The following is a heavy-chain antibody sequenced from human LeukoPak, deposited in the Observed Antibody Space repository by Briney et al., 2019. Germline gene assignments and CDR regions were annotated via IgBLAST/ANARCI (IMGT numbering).Heavy chain of an antibody. CDR2: IRYDGSNK. CDR3: ARTDSSGYYKFDY. CDR1: GFTFSSYG. V-gene: IGHV3-30*02. Sequence: GGSLRLSCAASGFTFSSYGMHWVRQAPGKGLEWVAFIRYDGSNKYYADSVKGRFTISRDNSKNTLYLQMNSLRAEDTAVYYCARTDSSGYYKFDYWGQGTLVTVSS. J-gene: IGHJ4*02. D-gene: IGHD3-22*01.